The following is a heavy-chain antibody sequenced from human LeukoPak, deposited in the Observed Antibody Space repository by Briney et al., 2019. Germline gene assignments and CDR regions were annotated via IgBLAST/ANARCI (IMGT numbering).Heavy chain of an antibody. J-gene: IGHJ4*02. CDR2: IYYSGST. CDR3: ARREYYYDSSGYYYLEYFDY. CDR1: GGSISSYY. Sequence: SETLSLTCTVSGGSISSYYWSWVRQPPGKGLEWSGYIYYSGSTNYNPSLKSRVTISVDTSKNQFSLKLSSVTAADTAVYYCARREYYYDSSGYYYLEYFDYWGQGTLVTVSS. D-gene: IGHD3-22*01. V-gene: IGHV4-59*08.